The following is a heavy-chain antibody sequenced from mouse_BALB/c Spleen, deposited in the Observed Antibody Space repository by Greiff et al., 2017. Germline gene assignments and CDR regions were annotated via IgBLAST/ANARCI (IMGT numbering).Heavy chain of an antibody. CDR2: ISSGGSYT. J-gene: IGHJ4*01. V-gene: IGHV5-6*02. CDR1: GFTFSSYG. D-gene: IGHD2-2*01. CDR3: ERGGDGYDEGLDY. Sequence: EVKLVESGGDLVKPGGSLKLSCAASGFTFSSYGMSWVRQTPDKRLEWVATISSGGSYTYYPDSVKGRFTISRDNAKNTLYLQMSSLKSEDTAMYYCERGGDGYDEGLDYWGQGTSVTVSS.